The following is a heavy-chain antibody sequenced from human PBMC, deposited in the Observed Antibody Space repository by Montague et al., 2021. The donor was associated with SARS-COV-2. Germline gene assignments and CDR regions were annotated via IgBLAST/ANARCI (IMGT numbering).Heavy chain of an antibody. Sequence: SLRLSCAASGFTFSSYDMHWVRQATGKGLEWVSAIGTAGDTYYPXSVKGRFTISRENAKNSLYLQMNSLRVGDTAVYYCARGRLDSSGYYYDYWGQGTLVTVSS. CDR1: GFTFSSYD. CDR2: IGTAGDT. J-gene: IGHJ4*02. D-gene: IGHD3-22*01. CDR3: ARGRLDSSGYYYDY. V-gene: IGHV3-13*01.